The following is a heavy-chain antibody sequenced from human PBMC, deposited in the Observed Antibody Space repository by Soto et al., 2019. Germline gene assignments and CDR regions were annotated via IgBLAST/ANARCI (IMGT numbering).Heavy chain of an antibody. V-gene: IGHV1-69*15. CDR3: AKDGGADGYFGNWLDP. D-gene: IGHD5-12*01. CDR1: GGTFSNYA. J-gene: IGHJ5*02. CDR2: IIPIFGTT. Sequence: QVHLVQSGAEVKKPGSSVNVSCKASGGTFSNYAITWVRQAPGQGLEWVGRIIPIFGTTNVAQKFQGRVTITADESTTPAYLELSGLRSDDPAVYYCAKDGGADGYFGNWLDPWGQGTLVTVSS.